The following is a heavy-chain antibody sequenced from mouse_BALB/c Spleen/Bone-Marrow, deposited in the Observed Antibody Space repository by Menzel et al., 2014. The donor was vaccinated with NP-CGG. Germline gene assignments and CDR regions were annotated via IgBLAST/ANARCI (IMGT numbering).Heavy chain of an antibody. Sequence: EVQLVESGGGLVQPGGSRKLSCAASGFTFSSFGMHWVRQAPEKGLEWVAYISSGSSTIYYADTVKGRFTISRDNPKNTLFLQMTSLRSEDTAMYYCARGNYGFSFYYAMDYWGQGTSVTVSS. CDR2: ISSGSSTI. J-gene: IGHJ4*01. CDR3: ARGNYGFSFYYAMDY. CDR1: GFTFSSFG. D-gene: IGHD1-1*01. V-gene: IGHV5-17*02.